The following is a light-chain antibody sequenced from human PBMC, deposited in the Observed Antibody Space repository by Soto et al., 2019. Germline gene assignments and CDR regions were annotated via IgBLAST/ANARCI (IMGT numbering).Light chain of an antibody. V-gene: IGKV3-20*01. CDR2: GAS. CDR1: QRLHNPH. Sequence: LTQAPGTLSFSPGDRGTLFFRAPQRLHNPHIAWYQQKPGQAPRLLIYGASSRATGIPDRFSGSGSGTDFTLTISRLEPEDFAVYYCQQYGSSPITFGQGTRLAI. J-gene: IGKJ5*01. CDR3: QQYGSSPIT.